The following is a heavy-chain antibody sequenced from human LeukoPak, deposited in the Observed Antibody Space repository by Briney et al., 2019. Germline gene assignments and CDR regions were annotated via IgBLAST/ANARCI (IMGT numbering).Heavy chain of an antibody. Sequence: SETLSLTCTVSGDSINSLDLWSWVRQPPGKGLEWIGEMYLSGTTHSNPSLKSRVTISVDTSKNQFSLKLSSVTAADTAVYYCARRRFGDPGADPWGQGTLVTVSS. V-gene: IGHV4-4*02. CDR2: MYLSGTT. J-gene: IGHJ5*02. CDR3: ARRRFGDPGADP. D-gene: IGHD3-10*01. CDR1: GDSINSLDL.